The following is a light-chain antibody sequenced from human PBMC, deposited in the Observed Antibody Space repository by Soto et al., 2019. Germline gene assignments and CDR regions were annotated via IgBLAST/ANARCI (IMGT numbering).Light chain of an antibody. J-gene: IGLJ2*01. V-gene: IGLV1-40*01. Sequence: QSVLTQPPSVSGAPGQRVTISCTGSSANMGAGYAVHWYQQLPGTAPKLLIYGNFIRPSGVPDRFSGSKSVTSASLASTGLQTEDEADYYCQSYDRSLSAVVFGGGTKVTVL. CDR3: QSYDRSLSAVV. CDR2: GNF. CDR1: SANMGAGYA.